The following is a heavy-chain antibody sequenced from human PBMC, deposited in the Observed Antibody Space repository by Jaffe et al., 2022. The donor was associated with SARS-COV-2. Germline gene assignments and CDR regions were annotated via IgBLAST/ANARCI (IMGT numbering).Heavy chain of an antibody. CDR2: FHTSGTT. J-gene: IGHJ5*02. CDR1: GGSISSGSYY. CDR3: ARDKDPNTSWYPGWFDP. D-gene: IGHD6-13*01. Sequence: QVQLQESGPGLVKPSQTLSLTCNVSGGSISSGSYYWSWIRQPAGKGLEWIGRFHTSGTTNYNPSLKSRVTISVDPSRNQFSLKLSSVTAADTAVYYCARDKDPNTSWYPGWFDPWGQGILVTVSS. V-gene: IGHV4-61*02.